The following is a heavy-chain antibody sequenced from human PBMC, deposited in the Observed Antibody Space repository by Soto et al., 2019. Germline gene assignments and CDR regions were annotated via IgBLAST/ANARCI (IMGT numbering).Heavy chain of an antibody. Sequence: QITLKESGPTLVKPTQTLTLTCTFSGFSLSSSGVGVGWIRQPPGKSLEWLAVLYFNGDRRRSPSLENRLTITKDTSKNQVILTMTNMDPVDTATYYCIYRRAAYDYLGLDVWGQGTTVTVSS. CDR1: GFSLSSSGVG. J-gene: IGHJ6*02. CDR3: IYRRAAYDYLGLDV. CDR2: LYFNGDR. V-gene: IGHV2-5*01. D-gene: IGHD6-25*01.